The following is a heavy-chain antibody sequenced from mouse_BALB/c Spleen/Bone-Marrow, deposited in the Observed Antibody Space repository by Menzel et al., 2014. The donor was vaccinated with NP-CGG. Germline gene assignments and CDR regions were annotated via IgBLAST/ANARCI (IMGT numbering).Heavy chain of an antibody. Sequence: VQLQQSGAELVKPGASVKLSCKASGYTFTSNYMYWVKQRPGQGLEWIGEINPSNGATNFNEKFKSKATLTVDKSSSTAYMQLSSLTSEDSAVYYCTRSYYGNYFDVWGAGTTVTVSS. CDR2: INPSNGAT. D-gene: IGHD2-1*01. V-gene: IGHV1S81*02. CDR1: GYTFTSNY. CDR3: TRSYYGNYFDV. J-gene: IGHJ1*01.